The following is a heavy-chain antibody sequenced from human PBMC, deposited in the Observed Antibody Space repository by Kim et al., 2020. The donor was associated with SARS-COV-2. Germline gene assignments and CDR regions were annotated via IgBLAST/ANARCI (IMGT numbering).Heavy chain of an antibody. CDR3: AKPTESGKEPPPYYFGY. CDR1: GFTFSSYG. D-gene: IGHD5-12*01. Sequence: GGSLRLSCAASGFTFSSYGMHWVRQAPGKGLEWVAVISYDGSNKYYADSVKGRFTISRDNSKNTLYLQMNSLRAEDTAVYYCAKPTESGKEPPPYYFGYWGQGTLVTVSS. J-gene: IGHJ4*02. V-gene: IGHV3-30*18. CDR2: ISYDGSNK.